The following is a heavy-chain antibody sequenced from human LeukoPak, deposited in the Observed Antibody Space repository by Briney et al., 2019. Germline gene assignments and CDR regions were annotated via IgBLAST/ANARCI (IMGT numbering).Heavy chain of an antibody. CDR2: ISSSSSFI. J-gene: IGHJ4*02. V-gene: IGHV3-21*01. Sequence: PGGSLRLSCAASGFTFSRYSMNWLRQAPGKGLEWVSSISSSSSFIYYADSVKGRFTISRDKAKNSLYLQMNSLRAEDTALYYCARDPPLGSCSTISCPHLDYWGQGTLVTVSS. D-gene: IGHD2-2*01. CDR3: ARDPPLGSCSTISCPHLDY. CDR1: GFTFSRYS.